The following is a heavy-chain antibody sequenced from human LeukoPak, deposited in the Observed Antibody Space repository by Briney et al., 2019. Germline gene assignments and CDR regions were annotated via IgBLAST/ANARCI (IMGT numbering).Heavy chain of an antibody. CDR3: ARQPPGYSGYFDY. CDR2: VYPGDSDT. Sequence: GGSLKISCNTSGYRFNIYWIGWGRPMPGKGLEWMGIVYPGDSDTRYSPSFQDQVTISADKSISTAYLQWSSLKASDTAMYYCARQPPGYSGYFDYWGQGTLVTVSS. J-gene: IGHJ4*02. D-gene: IGHD5-12*01. V-gene: IGHV5-51*01. CDR1: GYRFNIYW.